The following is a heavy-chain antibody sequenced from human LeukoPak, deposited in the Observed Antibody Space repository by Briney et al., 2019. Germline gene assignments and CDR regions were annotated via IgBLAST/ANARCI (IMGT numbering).Heavy chain of an antibody. CDR1: GGSFSSGSFY. V-gene: IGHV4-61*01. J-gene: IGHJ3*02. CDR3: ARDGSARNAFDI. D-gene: IGHD2-2*03. CDR2: IYYSGST. Sequence: PSETLSLTCTVSGGSFSSGSFYWNWIRQPPGKGLEWIGYIYYSGSTNYNPSLKSRVTISVDTSKNQFSLKLSSVTAADTAVYYCARDGSARNAFDIWGQGTMVTVSS.